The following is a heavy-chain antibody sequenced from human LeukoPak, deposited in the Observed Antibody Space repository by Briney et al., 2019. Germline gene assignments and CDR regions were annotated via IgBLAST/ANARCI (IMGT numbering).Heavy chain of an antibody. Sequence: AGGSLRLSCAASGFTFSSYSMNWLRQAPGKGLEWLSYISSTSSSIYYADSARGRFTVSRDNSKDSLYLQINSLRVEDTAVYYCARERRYTNSWYSFDCWGQGTLVTVSS. V-gene: IGHV3-48*01. CDR1: GFTFSSYS. CDR3: ARERRYTNSWYSFDC. CDR2: ISSTSSSI. D-gene: IGHD6-13*01. J-gene: IGHJ4*02.